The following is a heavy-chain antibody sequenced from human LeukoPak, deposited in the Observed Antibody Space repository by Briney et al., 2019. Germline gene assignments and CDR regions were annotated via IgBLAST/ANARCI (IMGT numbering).Heavy chain of an antibody. D-gene: IGHD2-21*01. J-gene: IGHJ6*03. CDR3: ARGIPPDYYMDV. CDR1: GASITSRY. V-gene: IGHV4-59*11. Sequence: PSETLSLTCSVSGASITSRYWNWVRQAPGKGLEWVGYIYYGGGVSYNPSLKSRLTIALDTSKNQFSLRLTSVTAADTAVYYCARGIPPDYYMDVWGKGTTVTVSS. CDR2: IYYGGGV.